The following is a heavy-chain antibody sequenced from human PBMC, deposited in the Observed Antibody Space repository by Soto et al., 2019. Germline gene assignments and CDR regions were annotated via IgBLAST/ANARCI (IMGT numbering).Heavy chain of an antibody. D-gene: IGHD1-1*01. J-gene: IGHJ4*02. CDR1: GGSISTDDHY. CDR3: ATLRSRWNIDY. Sequence: QVQLQESGPGLVKPSQTLSLTCTVSGGSISTDDHYWSWIRQSPGKGLEWIGYVYYSGTTHYNPSLKSRLFISLDTSKNHSSLQLTSVTAADTAVYYCATLRSRWNIDYWGQGTLVTVSS. CDR2: VYYSGTT. V-gene: IGHV4-30-4*01.